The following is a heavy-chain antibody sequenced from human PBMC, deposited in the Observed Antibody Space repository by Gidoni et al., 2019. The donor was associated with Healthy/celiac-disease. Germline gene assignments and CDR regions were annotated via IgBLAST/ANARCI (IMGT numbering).Heavy chain of an antibody. J-gene: IGHJ4*02. D-gene: IGHD5-18*01. CDR3: ARGGGYSYGSFDY. CDR1: GYTFTSYA. CDR2: INAGNGNT. V-gene: IGHV1-3*01. Sequence: QVQLVQSGAEVKKPGASVKVSCKASGYTFTSYAMHWVRQAPGQRLEWMGWINAGNGNTKYSQKFQGRVTITRDTSASTAYMELSSLRSEDTAVYYCARGGGYSYGSFDYWGQGTLVTVSS.